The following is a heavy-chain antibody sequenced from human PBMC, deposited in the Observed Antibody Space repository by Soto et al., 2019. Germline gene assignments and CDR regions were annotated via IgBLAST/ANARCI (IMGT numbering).Heavy chain of an antibody. V-gene: IGHV4-61*01. CDR2: IYYSGST. D-gene: IGHD1-26*01. CDR1: GCSVSSGSYY. J-gene: IGHJ3*02. Sequence: PSETLSLTCTVSGCSVSSGSYYWSWIRQPPGKGLEWIGYIYYSGSTNYNPSLKSRVTISVDTSKNQFSLKLSSVTAADTAVYYCARDRGSYFPAAFDIWGQGTMVT. CDR3: ARDRGSYFPAAFDI.